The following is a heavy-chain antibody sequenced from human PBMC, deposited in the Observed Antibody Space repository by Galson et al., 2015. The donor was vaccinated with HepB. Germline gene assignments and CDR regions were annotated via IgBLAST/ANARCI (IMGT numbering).Heavy chain of an antibody. CDR3: ARARYYDSNGYYDAYDS. J-gene: IGHJ3*02. Sequence: FSWSWIRQPPGKALEWIGYIFHGGITYNPSLKSRVTISVDGSKNQFSLKLSSVTAADTAVYYCARARYYDSNGYYDAYDSWGEGKTVTVSS. V-gene: IGHV4-30-2*01. CDR1: FS. CDR2: IFHGGIT. D-gene: IGHD3-22*01.